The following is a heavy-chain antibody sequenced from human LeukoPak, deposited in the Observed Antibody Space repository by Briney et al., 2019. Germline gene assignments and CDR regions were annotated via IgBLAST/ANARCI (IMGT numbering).Heavy chain of an antibody. V-gene: IGHV4-34*01. CDR1: GGSFSGYY. J-gene: IGHJ4*02. D-gene: IGHD3-9*01. CDR3: ARPSGDILIGYYGL. Sequence: FETLCLTCAVYGGSFSGYYWSWIRQPPGKGLEWIGEINHSGSTNYNPSLKSRPTISVDTSKNQFSLKLRSVTAADTAVYYCARPSGDILIGYYGLRGQGARVTFSS. CDR2: INHSGST.